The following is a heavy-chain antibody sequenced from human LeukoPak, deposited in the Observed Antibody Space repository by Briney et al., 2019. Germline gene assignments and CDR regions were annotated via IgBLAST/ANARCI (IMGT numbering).Heavy chain of an antibody. Sequence: SETLSLTCTVSGYSISSGHYWGWIRPPPGKGLEWIGTIYHGGNTYYNPSLKSRAALSVDTSKNQFSLRLSSVTAADTAVYYCARYIVVVVAATFDAFDIWGQGTTVTVSS. CDR1: GYSISSGHY. CDR3: ARYIVVVVAATFDAFDI. V-gene: IGHV4-38-2*02. CDR2: IYHGGNT. D-gene: IGHD2-15*01. J-gene: IGHJ3*02.